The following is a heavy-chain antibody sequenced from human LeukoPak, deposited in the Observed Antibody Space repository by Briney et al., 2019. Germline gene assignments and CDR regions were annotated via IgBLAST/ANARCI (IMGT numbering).Heavy chain of an antibody. V-gene: IGHV4-59*06. Sequence: SETLSLTCTVSGASISTYYWSWIRQHPGKGLEWIGYIYYSGSTYYNPSLKSRVTISVDTSKNQFSLKPSSVTAADTAVYYCARSDEGYCSGGSCYFDYWGQGTLVTVSS. D-gene: IGHD2-15*01. CDR3: ARSDEGYCSGGSCYFDY. CDR1: GASISTYY. J-gene: IGHJ4*02. CDR2: IYYSGST.